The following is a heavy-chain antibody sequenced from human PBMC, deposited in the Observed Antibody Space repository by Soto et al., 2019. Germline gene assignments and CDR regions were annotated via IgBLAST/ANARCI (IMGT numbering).Heavy chain of an antibody. CDR1: GYTFSNYG. J-gene: IGHJ5*02. CDR2: ISLYSDGT. V-gene: IGHV1-18*01. CDR3: ARVVPGAEAWFGP. D-gene: IGHD2-2*01. Sequence: ASVKVSCKTSGYTFSNYGITWVRQAPGQPLEWLGWISLYSDGTNYAQKFQGRVSMTTDTSTTTACMELRSLRSDDTAVYYCARVVPGAEAWFGPWGQGTLVTVSS.